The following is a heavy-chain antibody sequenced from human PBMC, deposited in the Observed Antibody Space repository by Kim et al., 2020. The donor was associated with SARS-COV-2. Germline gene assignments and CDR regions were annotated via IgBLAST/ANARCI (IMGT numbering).Heavy chain of an antibody. Sequence: GGSLRLSCAASGFTFSSYSMNWVRQAPGKGLEWVSYISSSSTIYYADSVKGRFTISRDNAKNSLYLQMNSLRDEDTAVYYCARDYGSGSYYNPSNFDYWGQGTLVTVSS. J-gene: IGHJ4*02. CDR3: ARDYGSGSYYNPSNFDY. D-gene: IGHD3-10*01. CDR1: GFTFSSYS. V-gene: IGHV3-48*02. CDR2: ISSSSTI.